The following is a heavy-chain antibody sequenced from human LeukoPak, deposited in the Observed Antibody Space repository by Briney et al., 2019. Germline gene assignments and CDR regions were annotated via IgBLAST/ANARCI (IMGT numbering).Heavy chain of an antibody. D-gene: IGHD3-10*01. Sequence: HPGESLRLSCAASGFSFSSSEMNWVREAPGKGLEWLSYISATGSPTYYAPSVKGRFTISKDNAENSLYLQMNSLRVEDTAVYFCARGLITMLQLWGQGTLVTVSS. CDR1: GFSFSSSE. J-gene: IGHJ4*02. V-gene: IGHV3-48*03. CDR3: ARGLITMLQL. CDR2: ISATGSPT.